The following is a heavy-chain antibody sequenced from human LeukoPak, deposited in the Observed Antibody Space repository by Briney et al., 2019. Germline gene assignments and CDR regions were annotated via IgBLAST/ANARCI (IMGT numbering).Heavy chain of an antibody. Sequence: ASVKVSCKASGYTFTGYYMHWVRQAPGQGLEWMGWINPNSGGTNYAQKFQGRVTMTRDTSISTAYMELSRLRSDDTAVYYCATEQQLVPCFDYWGQGTLVTVSS. D-gene: IGHD6-13*01. J-gene: IGHJ4*02. CDR2: INPNSGGT. V-gene: IGHV1-2*02. CDR3: ATEQQLVPCFDY. CDR1: GYTFTGYY.